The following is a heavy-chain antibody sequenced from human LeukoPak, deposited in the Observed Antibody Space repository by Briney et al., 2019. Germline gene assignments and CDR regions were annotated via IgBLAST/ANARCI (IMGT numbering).Heavy chain of an antibody. CDR2: IYYSGST. J-gene: IGHJ4*02. CDR1: GGSISSYY. CDR3: ARASGHYRSFDY. Sequence: PSETLSLTCTVSGGSISSYYWSRIRQPPGKGLEWIGYIYYSGSTNYNASLKSRVTISVDTSKNQLSLNLTSVTAADTAVYYCARASGHYRSFDYWGQGTLVTVSS. V-gene: IGHV4-59*01. D-gene: IGHD3-22*01.